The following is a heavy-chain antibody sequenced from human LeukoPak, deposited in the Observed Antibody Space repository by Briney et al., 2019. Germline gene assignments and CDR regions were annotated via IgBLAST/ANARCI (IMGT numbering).Heavy chain of an antibody. D-gene: IGHD6-19*01. CDR2: IKQDGSEK. CDR3: ARVRIAVAVSAFDI. CDR1: GSTFSSHC. J-gene: IGHJ3*02. Sequence: GGSLRLSCEASGSTFSSHCMSWVRQAPGKGLEWVANIKQDGSEKYYVDSVKGRFTISRDNAKNSLYLQMSILRAADTAVYYCARVRIAVAVSAFDIWGQGTMVTVSS. V-gene: IGHV3-7*01.